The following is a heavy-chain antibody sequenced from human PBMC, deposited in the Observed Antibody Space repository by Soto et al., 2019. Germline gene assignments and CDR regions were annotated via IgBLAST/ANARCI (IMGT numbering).Heavy chain of an antibody. V-gene: IGHV4-59*08. CDR1: GDSIGTYN. J-gene: IGHJ4*02. Sequence: PSETLSLTCTVSGDSIGTYNWGWIRQPPGKRLEWIGYIYYSGSTNYNPSLKSRVTISVDTSKNQFSLKLSSVTAADTAVYYCARRYGYCFDYWGQGTLVTVSS. CDR2: IYYSGST. D-gene: IGHD2-2*03. CDR3: ARRYGYCFDY.